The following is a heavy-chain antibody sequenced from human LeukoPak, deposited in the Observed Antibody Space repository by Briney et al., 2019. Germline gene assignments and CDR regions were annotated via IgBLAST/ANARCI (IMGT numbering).Heavy chain of an antibody. Sequence: GGSLRLSCAASGFTFSSYEMNWVRQAPGKGLEWVSYISSSGSTIYYADSVKGRFTISRDNAKNSLYLQMNSLRAEDTAVHYCARAGFGEFLYYYYGMDVWGKGTTVTVSS. CDR2: ISSSGSTI. D-gene: IGHD3-10*01. V-gene: IGHV3-48*03. J-gene: IGHJ6*04. CDR1: GFTFSSYE. CDR3: ARAGFGEFLYYYYGMDV.